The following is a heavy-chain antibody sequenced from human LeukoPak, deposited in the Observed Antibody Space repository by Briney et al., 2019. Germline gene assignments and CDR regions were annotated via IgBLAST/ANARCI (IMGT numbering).Heavy chain of an antibody. CDR2: INHSGST. J-gene: IGHJ4*02. Sequence: KPSETLSLTCAVYGGSFSGYYWSWIRQPPGKGLEWIGEINHSGSTNYNPSLKSRVTISVDTSKNQFSLKLSSVTAADTAVYYCARGLQIQQWSKRGGYFDYWGQGTLVTVSS. CDR1: GGSFSGYY. CDR3: ARGLQIQQWSKRGGYFDY. D-gene: IGHD5-18*01. V-gene: IGHV4-34*01.